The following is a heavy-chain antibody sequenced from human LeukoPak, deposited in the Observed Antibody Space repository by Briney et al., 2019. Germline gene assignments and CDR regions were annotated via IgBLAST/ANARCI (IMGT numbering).Heavy chain of an antibody. CDR1: GGSFSGYY. CDR3: ARDKYQLLFRSGWFDP. Sequence: PSETLSLTCAVYGGSFSGYYWSWIRQPPGKGLEWIGEINHGGSTNYNPSLKSRVTISVDTSKNQFSLKLSSVTAADKAVYYCARDKYQLLFRSGWFDPWGQGTLVTVSS. D-gene: IGHD2-2*01. J-gene: IGHJ5*02. CDR2: INHGGST. V-gene: IGHV4-34*01.